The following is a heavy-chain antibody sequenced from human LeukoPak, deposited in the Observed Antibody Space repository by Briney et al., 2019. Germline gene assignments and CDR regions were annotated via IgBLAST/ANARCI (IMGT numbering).Heavy chain of an antibody. CDR2: IYYSGST. CDR1: GGSISSSSYY. J-gene: IGHJ4*02. Sequence: SETLSLTCTVSGGSISSSSYYWGWIRQPPGKGLEWIGSIYYSGSTYYNPSLKSRVTISVDTSKNQFSLKLSSVTAADTAVYYCARALYGSGWPLDYWGQGTLVTVSS. V-gene: IGHV4-39*07. CDR3: ARALYGSGWPLDY. D-gene: IGHD6-19*01.